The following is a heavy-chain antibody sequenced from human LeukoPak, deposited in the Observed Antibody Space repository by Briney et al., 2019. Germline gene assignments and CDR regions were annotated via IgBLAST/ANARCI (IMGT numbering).Heavy chain of an antibody. CDR2: IYPDDSDT. Sequence: GESLKISCKGSGYNFANSWIGWVRQMPGKGLECMGIIYPDDSDTRYSPSFQGQVTISADKSVNTAYLQWSSLKASDSAMYYCARPSWGALVDDALDIWGQGTMVTVSS. CDR1: GYNFANSW. V-gene: IGHV5-51*01. J-gene: IGHJ3*02. CDR3: ARPSWGALVDDALDI. D-gene: IGHD1-26*01.